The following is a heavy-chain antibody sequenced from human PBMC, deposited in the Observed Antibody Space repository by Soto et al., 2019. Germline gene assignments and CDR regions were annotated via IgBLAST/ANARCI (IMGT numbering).Heavy chain of an antibody. Sequence: SETLSLTCTVSGDSINNFYWSWIRQPAGKGLEWIGLVYSSGSTNYNSALASRVTMSVDTSKNQFSLILTSVTAADTAVYYCAKYEGQYSSGWYLNWGQGTLGTVST. V-gene: IGHV4-4*07. D-gene: IGHD6-19*01. CDR1: GDSINNFY. J-gene: IGHJ4*02. CDR3: AKYEGQYSSGWYLN. CDR2: VYSSGST.